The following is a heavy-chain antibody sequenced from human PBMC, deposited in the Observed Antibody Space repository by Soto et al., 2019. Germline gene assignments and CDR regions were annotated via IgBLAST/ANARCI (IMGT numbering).Heavy chain of an antibody. Sequence: GSLRLSCAASGFTFSSYRMHWVRQAPGKGLEWVAVISYDGSNKYCADSVKGRFTISRDNSKNTLYLQMNSLRAEDTAVYYCAKFFVETGGSSGWPWSFHFWGQGTLVTVSS. D-gene: IGHD6-25*01. CDR3: AKFFVETGGSSGWPWSFHF. CDR2: ISYDGSNK. V-gene: IGHV3-30*18. J-gene: IGHJ4*02. CDR1: GFTFSSYR.